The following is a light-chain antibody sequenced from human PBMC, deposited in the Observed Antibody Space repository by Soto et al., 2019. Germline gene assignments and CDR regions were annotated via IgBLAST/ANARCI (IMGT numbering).Light chain of an antibody. CDR2: GAS. Sequence: IQLTQSPSSVSASVGDRVTITCRASQRIDTWLAWYQQKPGKAPNLLIYGASNLQSGVPSRFSGSGSGTDFILTISSLQPEYFATYYCQQSNTFPYTFGQGTKLEL. V-gene: IGKV1-12*01. CDR3: QQSNTFPYT. CDR1: QRIDTW. J-gene: IGKJ2*01.